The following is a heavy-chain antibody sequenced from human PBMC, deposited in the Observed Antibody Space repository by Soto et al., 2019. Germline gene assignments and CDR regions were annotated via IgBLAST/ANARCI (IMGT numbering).Heavy chain of an antibody. D-gene: IGHD2-21*02. J-gene: IGHJ6*02. V-gene: IGHV2-5*02. CDR1: GLSLRTTGVG. CDR3: VQTRCGSDCLESYSSRDYYGLDV. Sequence: QITLKESGPTLVKPTQTLTLTCTVSGLSLRTTGVGVGWVRQPPGKALEWLALLYWDDDKRYSPSLKSRLTITKDISEKEVVLTMTNMDTVDTATYYCVQTRCGSDCLESYSSRDYYGLDVWGQGTTVTVSS. CDR2: LYWDDDK.